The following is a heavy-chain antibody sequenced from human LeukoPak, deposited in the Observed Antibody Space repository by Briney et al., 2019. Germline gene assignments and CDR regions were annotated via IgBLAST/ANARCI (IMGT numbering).Heavy chain of an antibody. CDR1: GGSISSYY. J-gene: IGHJ4*02. Sequence: SETLSLTCTVSGGSISSYYWSWIRQPPGKGLEWIGYIYYSGSTNYNPSLKSRVTISVDTSKNQFSLKLSSVTAADTAVYYCARSVFTFGGVFDYWGQGTLVTVSS. V-gene: IGHV4-59*08. CDR3: ARSVFTFGGVFDY. CDR2: IYYSGST. D-gene: IGHD3-16*01.